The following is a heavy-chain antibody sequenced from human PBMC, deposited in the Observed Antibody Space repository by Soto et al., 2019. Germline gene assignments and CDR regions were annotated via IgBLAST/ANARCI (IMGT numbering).Heavy chain of an antibody. J-gene: IGHJ6*02. D-gene: IGHD2-2*01. CDR3: AGGGAYCSSTSCYHPYGMDV. Sequence: EVQLVESGGGLVKPGGSLRLSCAASGFTFSSYSMNWVRQAPGKGLEWVSSISSSSSYIYYADSVKGRFTISRDNAKNSLYLQMNSLRAEDTAVYYCAGGGAYCSSTSCYHPYGMDVWGQGTTVTVSS. CDR1: GFTFSSYS. V-gene: IGHV3-21*01. CDR2: ISSSSSYI.